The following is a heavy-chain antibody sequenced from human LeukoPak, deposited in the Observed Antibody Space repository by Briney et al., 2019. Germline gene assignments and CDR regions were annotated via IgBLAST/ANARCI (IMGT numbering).Heavy chain of an antibody. CDR2: IYYSGST. Sequence: PSETLSLTCTVSGGSISSSSYYWGWIRQPPGKGLEWIGSIYYSGSTYYNPSLKSRVTISVDTSKNQFSLKLSSVTAADTAVYYCARVGPLPSDDSLDYWGQGTLVTVSS. J-gene: IGHJ4*02. V-gene: IGHV4-39*07. CDR1: GGSISSSSYY. D-gene: IGHD3-3*01. CDR3: ARVGPLPSDDSLDY.